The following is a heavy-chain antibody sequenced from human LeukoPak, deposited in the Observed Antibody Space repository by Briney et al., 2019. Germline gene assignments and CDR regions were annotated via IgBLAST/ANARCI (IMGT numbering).Heavy chain of an antibody. V-gene: IGHV3-23*01. CDR1: GFTFSSYA. J-gene: IGHJ3*02. CDR3: AKGLFSIFGVVRDDAFDI. D-gene: IGHD3-3*01. Sequence: GGSLRLSCPASGFTFSSYAMSWVRQAPGKGLEWVSAISGSGGSTCYADSVKGRFTISRDNSKNTLYLQMNSLRAEDTAVYYCAKGLFSIFGVVRDDAFDIWGQGTMVTVSS. CDR2: ISGSGGST.